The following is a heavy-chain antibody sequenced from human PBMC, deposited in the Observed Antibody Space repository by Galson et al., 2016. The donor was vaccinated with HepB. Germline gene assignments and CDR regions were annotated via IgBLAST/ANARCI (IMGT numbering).Heavy chain of an antibody. CDR1: GFSFDDYA. D-gene: IGHD7-27*01. CDR3: AKSLGVRGDYFDY. V-gene: IGHV3-30*18. CDR2: VAYDGSNK. Sequence: SLRLSCAASGFSFDDYAMHWVRQAPAKGLEWVAAVAYDGSNKYYTDSVRGRFAISRDNSKNPLYLQMDSLRTEDTAVYYCAKSLGVRGDYFDYWGQGTLVTVSS. J-gene: IGHJ4*02.